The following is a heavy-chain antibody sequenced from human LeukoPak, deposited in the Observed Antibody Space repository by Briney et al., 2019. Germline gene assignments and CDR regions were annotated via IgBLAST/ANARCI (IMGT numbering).Heavy chain of an antibody. Sequence: SVKVSCKASEGTFSSYAISWVRQAPGQGLEWMGRIIPILGIANYAQKFQGRVTITADKSTSTAYMELSSLRSEDTAVYYCAREGESGYSGSLYWGQGTLVTVSS. V-gene: IGHV1-69*04. CDR2: IIPILGIA. CDR1: EGTFSSYA. CDR3: AREGESGYSGSLY. D-gene: IGHD5-12*01. J-gene: IGHJ4*02.